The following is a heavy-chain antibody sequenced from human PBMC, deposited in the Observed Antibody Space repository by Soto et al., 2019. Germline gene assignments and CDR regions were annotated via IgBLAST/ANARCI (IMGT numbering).Heavy chain of an antibody. V-gene: IGHV3-30*18. D-gene: IGHD2-2*01. CDR2: ISYDGSDK. Sequence: SLRLSCAASGFTFSSYGMHWVRQAPGKGLEWVAVISYDGSDKYYADSVKGRFSISRDNPKNTLYLQMNSLRPEDTAVYYCAKVTGYCSSSSCRRDYYYYYGMDVWGQGTTVTVSS. CDR1: GFTFSSYG. CDR3: AKVTGYCSSSSCRRDYYYYYGMDV. J-gene: IGHJ6*02.